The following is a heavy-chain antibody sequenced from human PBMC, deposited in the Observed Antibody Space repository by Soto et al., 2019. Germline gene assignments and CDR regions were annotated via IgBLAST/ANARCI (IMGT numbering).Heavy chain of an antibody. CDR1: GFTFYKYA. D-gene: IGHD3-22*01. CDR3: AKGESSVSASYFDP. Sequence: DVQLLESGGDLAQPGGSLRLSCEASGFTFYKYAMAWVRQAPGRGLEWVSGITSSGGTYYADAVKGRFTISRDNSENTLYLQMNSLRAEDTAVYYCAKGESSVSASYFDPWGQGTLVTVSS. CDR2: ITSSGGT. J-gene: IGHJ5*02. V-gene: IGHV3-23*01.